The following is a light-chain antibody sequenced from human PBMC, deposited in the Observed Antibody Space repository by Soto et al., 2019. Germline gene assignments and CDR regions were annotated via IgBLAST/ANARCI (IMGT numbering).Light chain of an antibody. V-gene: IGLV2-14*01. J-gene: IGLJ1*01. CDR1: SSDVGGYNY. CDR3: SSYTSSSTLVV. Sequence: QSALTQPASVSGSPGQSITISCTGTSSDVGGYNYVSWYQQHPGKAPKLMIYEVSNRPSGVSNRFSGSKSGNTAFLTISGLQAEDEADYYCSSYTSSSTLVVFGTGTQLTVL. CDR2: EVS.